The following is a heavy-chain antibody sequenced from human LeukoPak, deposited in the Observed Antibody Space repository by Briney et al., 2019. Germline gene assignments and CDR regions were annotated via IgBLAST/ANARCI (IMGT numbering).Heavy chain of an antibody. CDR2: INPKSAGT. V-gene: IGHV1-2*02. J-gene: IGHJ4*02. D-gene: IGHD5-12*01. CDR3: AIVFHIVNTRFGDDY. CDR1: GYTFTDYY. Sequence: GASVKVSCKASGYTFTDYYMHWVRQAPGQGLEWMGWINPKSAGTNYAQKFQGRLTMTRDTSISTAYMELSRLRSDDTAVYYCAIVFHIVNTRFGDDYWGQGTLVTVSS.